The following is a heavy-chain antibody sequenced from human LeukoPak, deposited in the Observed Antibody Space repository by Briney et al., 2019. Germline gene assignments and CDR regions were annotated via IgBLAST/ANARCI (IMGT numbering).Heavy chain of an antibody. CDR1: GFTFSSYS. J-gene: IGHJ4*02. Sequence: GGSLRLSCAASGFTFSSYSMNWVRQAPGKGLEWVSSISSSSSYIYYADSVKGRFTISRDNAKNSLYLQMNSLRAEDTAVYYCARGRYGYNEPVLDYWGQGTLVTVSS. CDR2: ISSSSSYI. CDR3: ARGRYGYNEPVLDY. V-gene: IGHV3-21*01. D-gene: IGHD5-24*01.